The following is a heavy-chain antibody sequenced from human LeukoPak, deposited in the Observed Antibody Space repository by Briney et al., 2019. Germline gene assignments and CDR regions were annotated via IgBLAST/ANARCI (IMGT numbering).Heavy chain of an antibody. D-gene: IGHD3-10*01. J-gene: IGHJ5*02. CDR1: GFTFSDYY. V-gene: IGHV3-11*01. CDR2: ISTSGDII. Sequence: GGSLRLSCAASGFTFSDYYMSWFRQAPGKGLEWVSYISTSGDIIHYTDSVKGRFTISRDDARNSLYLQMNSLRAEDSAVYYCATSSGSSAWGQGTLVTVSS. CDR3: ATSSGSSA.